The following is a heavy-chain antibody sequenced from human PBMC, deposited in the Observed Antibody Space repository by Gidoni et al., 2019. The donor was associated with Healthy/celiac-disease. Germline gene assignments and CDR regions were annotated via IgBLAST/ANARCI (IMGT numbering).Heavy chain of an antibody. D-gene: IGHD4-17*01. J-gene: IGHJ4*02. CDR3: ARIVVGVYGGNMDFDY. CDR1: GFSPSHARMG. V-gene: IGHV2-26*01. CDR2: IFSNDEK. Sequence: QVTLKESGPVLVKPTETLTLTCTVSGFSPSHARMGVSWIRQPPGKALEWLAHIFSNDEKSYSTSLKSRLTISKDTSKSQVVLTMTNMDPVDTATYYCARIVVGVYGGNMDFDYWGQGTLVTVSS.